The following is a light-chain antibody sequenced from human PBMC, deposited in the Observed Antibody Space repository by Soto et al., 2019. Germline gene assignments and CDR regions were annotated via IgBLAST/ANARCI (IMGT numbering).Light chain of an antibody. J-gene: IGLJ3*02. V-gene: IGLV3-25*02. Sequence: ELTQPPSVSVSPGQTARITCSGDALPKQYAYWYQQKPGQAPVLVIYKDSERPSGIPERFSGSSSGTTVTLTISGVQAEDEADYYCQSADSSGTPNWVFGGGTKLTVL. CDR3: QSADSSGTPNWV. CDR1: ALPKQY. CDR2: KDS.